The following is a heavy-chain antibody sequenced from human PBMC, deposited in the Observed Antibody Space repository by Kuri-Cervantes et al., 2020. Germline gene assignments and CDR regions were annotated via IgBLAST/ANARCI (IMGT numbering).Heavy chain of an antibody. CDR3: AGTNTTWIQLWLLY. CDR1: GYTFTDYY. Sequence: SVKVSCKVSGYTFTDYYMHWVRQAPGQGPEWMGGIIPFYGITKYEQKFQGRVTITADEHSSTAYMELSGLRYEDTAVYYCAGTNTTWIQLWLLYWGQGTLVTVSS. V-gene: IGHV1-69*13. D-gene: IGHD5-18*01. J-gene: IGHJ4*02. CDR2: IIPFYGIT.